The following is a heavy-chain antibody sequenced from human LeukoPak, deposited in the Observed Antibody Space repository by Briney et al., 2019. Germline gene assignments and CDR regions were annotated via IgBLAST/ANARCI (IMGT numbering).Heavy chain of an antibody. V-gene: IGHV3-74*01. Sequence: GGSLRLSCAASGFTSSSYWMHWVRQVPGKGLVWVSRISGDGTARNYADSVKGRFTISRDDAKNTVDLQMNSLRGEDTAVYYCVRGRGSYGWFNPWGQGTLVTVSS. CDR3: VRGRGSYGWFNP. CDR1: GFTSSSYW. CDR2: ISGDGTAR. J-gene: IGHJ5*02. D-gene: IGHD3-10*01.